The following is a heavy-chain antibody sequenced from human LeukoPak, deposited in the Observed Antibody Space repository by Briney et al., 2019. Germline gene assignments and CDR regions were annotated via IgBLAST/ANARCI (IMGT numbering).Heavy chain of an antibody. CDR2: IYSGGST. CDR1: GFTVSSNY. V-gene: IGHV3-53*01. CDR3: ARGRGSSWYDLYYFDY. Sequence: GGSLRLSCAASGFTVSSNYMSWVRQAPGEGLEWVSVIYSGGSTYYADSVKGRFTISRDNSKNTLYLQMNSLRAEDTAVYYCARGRGSSWYDLYYFDYWGQGTLVTVSS. J-gene: IGHJ4*02. D-gene: IGHD6-13*01.